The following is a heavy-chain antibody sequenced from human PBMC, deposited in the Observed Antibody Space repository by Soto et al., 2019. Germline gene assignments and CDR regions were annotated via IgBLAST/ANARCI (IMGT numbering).Heavy chain of an antibody. Sequence: GASVKVSRKVSGYTLTELSMHWVRQAPGKGLEWMGGFDPEDGETIYAQKFQGRVTMTEDTSTDTAYMELSSLRSEDTAVYYCATTAPLNWNYASGWFDPWGQGTLVTVSS. V-gene: IGHV1-24*01. D-gene: IGHD1-7*01. CDR1: GYTLTELS. CDR2: FDPEDGET. CDR3: ATTAPLNWNYASGWFDP. J-gene: IGHJ5*02.